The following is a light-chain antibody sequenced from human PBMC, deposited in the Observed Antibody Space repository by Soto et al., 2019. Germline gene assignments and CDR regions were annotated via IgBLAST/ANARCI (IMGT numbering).Light chain of an antibody. CDR3: QSYDSSLSVL. CDR1: SSNIGACYD. CDR2: GHS. V-gene: IGLV1-40*01. Sequence: QSVLTQPPSVYGPPGQRGTISCTGSSSNIGACYDVHWYQQLPGTAPKLLIYGHSNRPAGVPDRFSGSKSGTSASLAITGLQAEDEADYYCQSYDSSLSVLFGGGTKLTVL. J-gene: IGLJ2*01.